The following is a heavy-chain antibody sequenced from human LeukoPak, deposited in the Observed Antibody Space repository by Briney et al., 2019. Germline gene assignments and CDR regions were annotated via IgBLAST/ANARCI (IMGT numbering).Heavy chain of an antibody. D-gene: IGHD2-8*02. Sequence: GASVKVSRKASGGTFSSYAISWVRQAPGQGLEWMGGIIPIFGTANYAQKFQGRVTITADESTSTAYMELSSLRSEDTAVYYCARDFAGDPGLVGFDPWGQGTLVTVSS. V-gene: IGHV1-69*13. CDR2: IIPIFGTA. J-gene: IGHJ5*02. CDR1: GGTFSSYA. CDR3: ARDFAGDPGLVGFDP.